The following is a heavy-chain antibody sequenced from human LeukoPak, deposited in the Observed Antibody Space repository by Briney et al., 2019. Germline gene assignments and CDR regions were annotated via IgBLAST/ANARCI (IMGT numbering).Heavy chain of an antibody. CDR1: GGTFSSYT. D-gene: IGHD3-10*01. V-gene: IGHV1-69*04. CDR2: IIPVLGIA. CDR3: ARDRGASTDYFDY. Sequence: SVKVSCKASGGTFSSYTISWVRQAPGQGLEWMGRIIPVLGIANYAQKFQGRVTITADKSTSTAYMELSSLRSEDTAVYYCARDRGASTDYFDYWGQGTLVTVSS. J-gene: IGHJ4*02.